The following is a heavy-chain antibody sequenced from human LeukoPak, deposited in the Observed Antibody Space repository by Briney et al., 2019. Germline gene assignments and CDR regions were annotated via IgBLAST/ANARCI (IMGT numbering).Heavy chain of an antibody. V-gene: IGHV4-30-2*01. D-gene: IGHD4-17*01. J-gene: IGHJ6*02. CDR3: ARGEGYGDYFGMDV. Sequence: SQTLSLTCAVSGGSISSGGYSWSWIRQPPGKGLVWIGYIYHSGSTYYNPSLKSRVTISVDRSKNQFSLKLSSVTAADTAVYYCARGEGYGDYFGMDVWGQGTTVTVSS. CDR2: IYHSGST. CDR1: GGSISSGGYS.